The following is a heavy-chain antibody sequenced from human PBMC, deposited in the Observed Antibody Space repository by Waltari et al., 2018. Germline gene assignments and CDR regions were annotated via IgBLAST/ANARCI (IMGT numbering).Heavy chain of an antibody. Sequence: FVQPGGSLRLSCQASGLTSFTHAINWVRQAPGKGLEWVSSISVSDATYYADSVKGRFTISRDYSDNTVYLQMDSLRADDTAVYFCAKPFYNWDDPLHSWGQGTPVTVSS. CDR1: GLTSFTHA. CDR2: ISVSDAT. CDR3: AKPFYNWDDPLHS. D-gene: IGHD1-20*01. V-gene: IGHV3-23*01. J-gene: IGHJ1*01.